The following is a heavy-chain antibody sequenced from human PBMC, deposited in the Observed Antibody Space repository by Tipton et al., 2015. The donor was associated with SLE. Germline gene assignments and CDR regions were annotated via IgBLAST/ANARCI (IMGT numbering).Heavy chain of an antibody. D-gene: IGHD6-19*01. J-gene: IGHJ3*02. CDR3: AKFRGIAVAVDAFDI. CDR2: ISYDGSNK. V-gene: IGHV3-30-3*02. Sequence: SLRLSCAASGFTFSSYAMHWVRQAPGKGLEWVAVISYDGSNKYYADSVKGRFTISRDNSKNTLYLQMHSLRAEDTAVYYCAKFRGIAVAVDAFDIWGQGTMVTVSS. CDR1: GFTFSSYA.